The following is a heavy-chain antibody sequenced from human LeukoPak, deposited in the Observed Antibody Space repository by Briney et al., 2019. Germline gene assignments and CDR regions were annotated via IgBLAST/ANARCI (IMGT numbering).Heavy chain of an antibody. CDR2: IYSSGST. D-gene: IGHD1-26*01. CDR1: GGSLSSSNSY. V-gene: IGHV4-39*07. J-gene: IGHJ4*02. Sequence: PSETLSLTCTVSGGSLSSSNSYWGWIRQSPGTGLEWIGNIYSSGSTYYNPSLKSRVTISIDTSENQFSFKLSSVTAADTAVYYCARKREGPTTGIDYWGQGTLVTVSS. CDR3: ARKREGPTTGIDY.